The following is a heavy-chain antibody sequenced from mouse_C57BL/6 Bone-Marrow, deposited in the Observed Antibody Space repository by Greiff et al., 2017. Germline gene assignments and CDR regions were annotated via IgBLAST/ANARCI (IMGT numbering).Heavy chain of an antibody. CDR1: GYTFTSYW. Sequence: VKLQQPGAELVRPGSSVKLSCKASGYTFTSYWLDWVKQRPGQGLEWIGNIYPSDSETHYNQKFKDKATLTVDKSSSTAYMQLSSLTSEDSAVYYCATAWFAYWGQGTLVTVSA. V-gene: IGHV1-61*01. J-gene: IGHJ3*01. CDR3: ATAWFAY. CDR2: IYPSDSET. D-gene: IGHD3-1*01.